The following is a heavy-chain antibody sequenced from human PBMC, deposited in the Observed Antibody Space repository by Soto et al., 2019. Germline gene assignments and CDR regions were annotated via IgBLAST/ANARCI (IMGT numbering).Heavy chain of an antibody. CDR3: TRDASRDSSARGWFDP. CDR2: ISSNSAYI. D-gene: IGHD6-13*01. Sequence: WGSLRLSCAASGFTFRSFTISWCRHSPFKGLEWVSTISSNSAYIYYTDALRGRFTISRDNAKNSLHLQMNSLRAEDTAVYYCTRDASRDSSARGWFDPWGPGTLVTVSS. J-gene: IGHJ5*02. V-gene: IGHV3-21*01. CDR1: GFTFRSFT.